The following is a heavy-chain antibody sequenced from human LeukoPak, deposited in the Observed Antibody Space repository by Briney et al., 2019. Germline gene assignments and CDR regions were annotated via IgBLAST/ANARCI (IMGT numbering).Heavy chain of an antibody. D-gene: IGHD3-16*02. Sequence: GGSLRLSCAASGFTFSSYAMSWVRQAPGKGQEWDSPISGSGGSTYYADSVKGRFTISRDNSKNTLYLQMTSLRDEDTAVYYCAKDLKNRRSMITFGGVIVNPWGQGTLVTVSS. CDR3: AKDLKNRRSMITFGGVIVNP. J-gene: IGHJ5*02. CDR2: ISGSGGST. CDR1: GFTFSSYA. V-gene: IGHV3-23*01.